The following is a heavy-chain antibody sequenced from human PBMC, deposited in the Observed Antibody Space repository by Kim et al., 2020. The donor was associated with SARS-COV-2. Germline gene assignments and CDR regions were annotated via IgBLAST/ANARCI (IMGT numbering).Heavy chain of an antibody. CDR2: INPNSGGT. CDR1: GYTFTGYY. J-gene: IGHJ5*02. CDR3: ASSLRRHYDFWSGYYGNNWFDP. Sequence: ASVKVSCKASGYTFTGYYMHWVRQAPGQGLEWMGWINPNSGGTNYAQKFQGRVTMTRDTSISTAYMELSRLRSDDTAVYYCASSLRRHYDFWSGYYGNNWFDPWGQGTLVTVSS. D-gene: IGHD3-3*01. V-gene: IGHV1-2*02.